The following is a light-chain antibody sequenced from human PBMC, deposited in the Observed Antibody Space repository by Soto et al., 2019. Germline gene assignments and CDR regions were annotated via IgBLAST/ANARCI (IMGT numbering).Light chain of an antibody. J-gene: IGLJ1*01. V-gene: IGLV2-14*03. Sequence: QPVLTQPASVSGSPGQSITISCTGTSSDVGAYNYVSWYQHHPGNAPKLMIYDVSNRPSGVSNRFSGSKSGNTASLTISGLQAEDEADYYCSSYTSSSTYVFGTGTKVTVL. CDR3: SSYTSSSTYV. CDR1: SSDVGAYNY. CDR2: DVS.